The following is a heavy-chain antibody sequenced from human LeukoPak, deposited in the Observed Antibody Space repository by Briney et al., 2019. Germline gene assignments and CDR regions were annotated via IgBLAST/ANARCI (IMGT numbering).Heavy chain of an antibody. J-gene: IGHJ4*02. CDR3: ARVGRPYYYDSSGSYFDY. V-gene: IGHV1-3*01. CDR2: INAGNGNT. D-gene: IGHD3-22*01. CDR1: GYTFTSYA. Sequence: ASVKVSCKDSGYTFTSYAMHWVRQAPGQRLEWMGWINAGNGNTKYSQKFQGRATITRDTSASTAYMELSSLRSEDTAVYYCARVGRPYYYDSSGSYFDYWGQGTLVTVSS.